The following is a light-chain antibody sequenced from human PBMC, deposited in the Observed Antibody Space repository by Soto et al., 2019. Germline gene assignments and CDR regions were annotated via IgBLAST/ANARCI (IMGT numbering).Light chain of an antibody. V-gene: IGLV1-40*01. CDR2: KNS. CDR1: SSNIGAGYD. CDR3: QSYDSSLSAYV. Sequence: QAVVTQPPSVSGAPGQRVTISCTGGSSNIGAGYDVHWYQQLPGTAPKLLIYKNSHRPSGVPDRFSGSKSGTSASLAITGLQAEDEADYYCQSYDSSLSAYVFGTGTKLTVL. J-gene: IGLJ1*01.